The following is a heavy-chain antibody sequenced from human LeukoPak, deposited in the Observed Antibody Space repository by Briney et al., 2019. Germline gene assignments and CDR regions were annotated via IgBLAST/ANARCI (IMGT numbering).Heavy chain of an antibody. V-gene: IGHV4-34*01. D-gene: IGHD3-10*01. Sequence: SETLSLTCAVYGGSFSGYYWNWIRQPPGKGLDWIGEINHSGNTNYNPSLKSRVNILVDTSKKQFSLKVSSVTAADTAVYYCARRHDYYYGSGSHNNWFDPWGQGSLVTVSS. J-gene: IGHJ5*02. CDR1: GGSFSGYY. CDR2: INHSGNT. CDR3: ARRHDYYYGSGSHNNWFDP.